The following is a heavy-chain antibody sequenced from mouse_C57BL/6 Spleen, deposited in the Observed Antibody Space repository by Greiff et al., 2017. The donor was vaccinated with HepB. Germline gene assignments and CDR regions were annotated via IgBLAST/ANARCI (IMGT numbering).Heavy chain of an antibody. CDR3: SRAGGTDYYSFDY. V-gene: IGHV1-18*01. CDR1: GYTFTDYN. J-gene: IGHJ2*01. D-gene: IGHD3-3*01. Sequence: EVQLQQSGPELVKPGASVKIPCKASGYTFTDYNMDWVKQSHGKSLEWIGDINPNNGGTIYNQKFKGKATLIVDKTSSTAYMELRSLTSEDTAVYYCSRAGGTDYYSFDYWGQGTTLTVSS. CDR2: INPNNGGT.